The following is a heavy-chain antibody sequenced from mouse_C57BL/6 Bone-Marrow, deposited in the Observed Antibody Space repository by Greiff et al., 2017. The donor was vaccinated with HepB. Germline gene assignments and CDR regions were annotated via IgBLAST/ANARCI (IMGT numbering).Heavy chain of an antibody. CDR3: ARSGLRQDWYFDV. V-gene: IGHV1-26*01. D-gene: IGHD2-4*01. CDR1: GYTFTDYY. Sequence: VQLQQSGPELVKPGASVKISCKASGYTFTDYYMNWVKQSHGKSLEWIGDINPNNGGTSYNQKFKGKATLTVDKSSSTAYMELRSLTSEDSAVYYCARSGLRQDWYFDVWGTGTTVTVSS. J-gene: IGHJ1*03. CDR2: INPNNGGT.